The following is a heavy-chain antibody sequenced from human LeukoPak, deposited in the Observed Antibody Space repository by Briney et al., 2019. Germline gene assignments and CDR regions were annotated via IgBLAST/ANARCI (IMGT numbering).Heavy chain of an antibody. CDR1: GGSINSSSYY. Sequence: PSETLSLTRTVSGGSINSSSYYWGWIRQPPGKGLEWIGTIYYSGSTYYNPSLKSRVTISVDTSKNQFSLKLSSVTAADTAIYFCARDRRRDLFHAFDIWGQGTTVTVSP. V-gene: IGHV4-39*07. CDR3: ARDRRRDLFHAFDI. CDR2: IYYSGST. D-gene: IGHD1-14*01. J-gene: IGHJ3*02.